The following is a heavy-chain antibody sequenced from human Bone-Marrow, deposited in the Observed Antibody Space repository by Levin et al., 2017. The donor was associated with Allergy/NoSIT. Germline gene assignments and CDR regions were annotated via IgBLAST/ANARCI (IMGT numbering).Heavy chain of an antibody. CDR2: ISSDGSNK. J-gene: IGHJ4*01. CDR3: AAAGDSRRYLDH. D-gene: IGHD3-10*01. V-gene: IGHV3-30*04. Sequence: GESLKISCADSGFTFSNYIMHWVRQAPGKGLEWVTVISSDGSNKHYADTVKGRFTISRDNSKNTLYLQMNSLRGEDTPVYCCAAAGDSRRYLDHWRHGTLVTVSS. CDR1: GFTFSNYI.